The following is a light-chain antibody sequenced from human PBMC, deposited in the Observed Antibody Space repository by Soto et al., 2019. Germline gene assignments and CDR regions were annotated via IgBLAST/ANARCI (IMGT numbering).Light chain of an antibody. J-gene: IGKJ5*01. CDR3: QQRSNWPT. CDR1: QSVSSY. CDR2: DAS. V-gene: IGKV3-11*01. Sequence: EIVLTQSPATLSLSPGERATLSCRASQSVSSYLAWYQQKPGQAPRLLIYDASNRATDIPARFSGSGSGTDLTITISSLEPDDFEVRYCQQRSNWPTFGQGTRLEIK.